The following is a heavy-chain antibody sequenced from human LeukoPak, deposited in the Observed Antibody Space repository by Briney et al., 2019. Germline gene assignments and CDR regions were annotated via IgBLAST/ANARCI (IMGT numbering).Heavy chain of an antibody. D-gene: IGHD5-18*01. CDR1: GDSISSSSYY. Sequence: SETLSLTCSVSGDSISSSSYYWSWIRQSPGKGLEWIGSIYYSGNTYYNPPLKSRLTIALDTSRNQFSLKLTSVTAADTAVYFCARHRKVDTAGDYWGQGTLVTVSS. CDR3: ARHRKVDTAGDY. CDR2: IYYSGNT. V-gene: IGHV4-39*01. J-gene: IGHJ4*02.